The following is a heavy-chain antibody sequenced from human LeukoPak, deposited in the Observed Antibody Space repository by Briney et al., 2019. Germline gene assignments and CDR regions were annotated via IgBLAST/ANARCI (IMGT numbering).Heavy chain of an antibody. D-gene: IGHD6-13*01. J-gene: IGHJ2*01. Sequence: GGSLRLSCAASGFTFSGSGMHWVRQAPGKGLEWVAVIWYDGSDKYYADSVKGRFTISRDNSKNTLYPQMNSLRVDDTAMYYCARDRAATGDWYFDLWGRGTLVTVSS. CDR2: IWYDGSDK. V-gene: IGHV3-33*01. CDR1: GFTFSGSG. CDR3: ARDRAATGDWYFDL.